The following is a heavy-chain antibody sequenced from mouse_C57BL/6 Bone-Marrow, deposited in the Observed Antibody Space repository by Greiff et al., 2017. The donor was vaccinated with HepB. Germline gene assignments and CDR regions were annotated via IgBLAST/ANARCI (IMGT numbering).Heavy chain of an antibody. CDR3: AREAAQAYYAMDY. D-gene: IGHD3-2*02. J-gene: IGHJ4*01. V-gene: IGHV1-72*01. CDR2: IVPNSGGT. Sequence: QVQLQQPGAELVKPGASVKLSCKASGYTFTSYWMHWVKQRPGRGLEWIGRIVPNSGGTKYNEKFKSKATLTVDKPSSTAYMQLSSLTSEDSAVYYCAREAAQAYYAMDYWGQGTSVTVSS. CDR1: GYTFTSYW.